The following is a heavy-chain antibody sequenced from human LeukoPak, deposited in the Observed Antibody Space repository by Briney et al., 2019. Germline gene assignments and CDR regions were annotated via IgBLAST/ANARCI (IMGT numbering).Heavy chain of an antibody. CDR2: INSDGSST. CDR1: GFTFSSYW. V-gene: IGHV3-74*01. J-gene: IGHJ4*02. CDR3: AKVDSSSGWSALLPDDY. Sequence: GGSLRLSCAASGFTFSSYWMHWVRQAPGKGLVWVSRINSDGSSTSYADSVKGRFTISRDNAKNTLYLQMNSLRAEDTAVYYCAKVDSSSGWSALLPDDYWGQGTLVTVSS. D-gene: IGHD6-19*01.